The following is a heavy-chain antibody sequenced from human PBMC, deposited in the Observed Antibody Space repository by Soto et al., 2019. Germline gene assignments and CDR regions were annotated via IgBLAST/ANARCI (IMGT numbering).Heavy chain of an antibody. CDR3: ARHLSWIQLWFAYDY. V-gene: IGHV4-39*01. Sequence: SETLSLTCTVSGGSISSSSYYWGWIRQPPGKGLEWIGSIYYSGSTYYNPSLKSRVTISVDTSKNQFSLKLSSVTAADTAVYYCARHLSWIQLWFAYDYWGQGTLVTVSS. CDR2: IYYSGST. CDR1: GGSISSSSYY. J-gene: IGHJ4*02. D-gene: IGHD5-18*01.